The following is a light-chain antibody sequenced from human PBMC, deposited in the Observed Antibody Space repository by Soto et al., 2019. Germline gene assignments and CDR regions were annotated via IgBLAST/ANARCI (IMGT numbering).Light chain of an antibody. CDR2: SNN. V-gene: IGLV1-44*01. J-gene: IGLJ2*01. Sequence: QAVVTQPPSASGTPGQRVTISCSGSSSNIGSNTVNWYQQLPGTAPKLLIYSNNQRPSGVPDRFSGSKSGTSASLAISGLQSEDEDDYYCAAWDDSLNEVFGGGTQLTVL. CDR1: SSNIGSNT. CDR3: AAWDDSLNEV.